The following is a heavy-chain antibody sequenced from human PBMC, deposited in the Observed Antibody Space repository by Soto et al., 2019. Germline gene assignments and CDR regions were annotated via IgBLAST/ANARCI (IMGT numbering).Heavy chain of an antibody. CDR3: SIPDSPSISAFRDGVDF. CDR1: GGTFSIYT. CDR2: VIPVLGLA. Sequence: QVHLVQSGAEVKQPGSSVKVSCKASGGTFSIYTITWLRQAPGQGPEWMGRVIPVLGLANYAQKFQRRSRITSDKAETTGSLEISSVRTEETAVSYSSIPDSPSISAFRDGVDFWGQGTLVTVSS. J-gene: IGHJ4*01. D-gene: IGHD3-3*02. V-gene: IGHV1-69*02.